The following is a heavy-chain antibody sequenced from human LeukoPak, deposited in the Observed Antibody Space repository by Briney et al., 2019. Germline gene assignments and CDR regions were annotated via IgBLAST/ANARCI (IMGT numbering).Heavy chain of an antibody. CDR2: ISSSNNYI. CDR1: GFTFSTYS. Sequence: GGSLRLPCAPCGFTFSTYSMNWVRQAPGKGLEGVSSISSSNNYIFYADSVKGRFTISRDNAKNSLYLQMNSLRAEDTAVYYCARELISSSSVLLPDYWGQGTLVTVSS. CDR3: ARELISSSSVLLPDY. D-gene: IGHD6-6*01. J-gene: IGHJ4*02. V-gene: IGHV3-21*06.